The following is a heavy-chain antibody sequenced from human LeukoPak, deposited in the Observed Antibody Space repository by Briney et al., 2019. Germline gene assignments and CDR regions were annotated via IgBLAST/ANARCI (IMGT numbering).Heavy chain of an antibody. CDR3: AREAETNQYYYYMDV. V-gene: IGHV1-18*01. CDR1: GYTFASYG. D-gene: IGHD4-17*01. CDR2: ISAYNGNT. J-gene: IGHJ6*03. Sequence: ASVKVSCKASGYTFASYGITWVRQAPGQGLEWMGWISAYNGNTNYAQNLQGRVTMTTDTSTSTAYMELRSLRSDDTAVYYCAREAETNQYYYYMDVWGKGTTVTISS.